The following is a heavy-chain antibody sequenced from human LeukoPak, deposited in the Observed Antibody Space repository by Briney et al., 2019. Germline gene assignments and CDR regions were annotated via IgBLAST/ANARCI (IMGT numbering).Heavy chain of an antibody. CDR1: GFTFIYYA. Sequence: PGGSLRLSCSASGFTFIYYAMHWVRQAPGKGLEWVSSISSSSSYIYYADSVKGRFTISRDNAKNSLYLQMNSLRAEDTAVYYCARDWPTIAAAGTIPEYFQHWGQGTLVTVSS. J-gene: IGHJ1*01. D-gene: IGHD6-13*01. V-gene: IGHV3-21*01. CDR2: ISSSSSYI. CDR3: ARDWPTIAAAGTIPEYFQH.